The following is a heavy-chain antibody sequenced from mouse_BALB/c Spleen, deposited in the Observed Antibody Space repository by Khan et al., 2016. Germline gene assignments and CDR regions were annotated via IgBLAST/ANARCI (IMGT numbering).Heavy chain of an antibody. V-gene: IGHV5-4*02. Sequence: EVELVESGGGFVKPGGSLKLSCAASGFTFSDYYMYWVRQTPEKRLEWVATISDGGSYTYYPDSVKGRFTIYRDNAKTNLYLQMSSLKSEDTAMYYCAREGLRRGFAYWGQGTLVSGPA. J-gene: IGHJ3*01. CDR2: ISDGGSYT. CDR3: AREGLRRGFAY. CDR1: GFTFSDYY.